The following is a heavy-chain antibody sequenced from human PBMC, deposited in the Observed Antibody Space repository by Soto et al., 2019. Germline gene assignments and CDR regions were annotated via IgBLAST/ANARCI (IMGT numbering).Heavy chain of an antibody. CDR1: GFTCSDYY. CDR3: ARETYYYDSSGYYQHAYFDY. J-gene: IGHJ4*02. V-gene: IGHV3-11*06. CDR2: INSSSSYT. D-gene: IGHD3-22*01. Sequence: GGSLRLSCAASGFTCSDYYMSWIRQAPGKGLEWVSYINSSSSYTNYADSVKGRFTISRDNAKNSLYLQMNSLRAEDTAVYYCARETYYYDSSGYYQHAYFDYWGQGTLVTVSS.